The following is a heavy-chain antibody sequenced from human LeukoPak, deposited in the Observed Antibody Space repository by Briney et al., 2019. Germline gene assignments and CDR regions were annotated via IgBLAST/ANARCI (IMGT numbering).Heavy chain of an antibody. J-gene: IGHJ4*02. V-gene: IGHV3-30-3*01. CDR2: ISYDGSNK. CDR1: GFTFSSYA. D-gene: IGHD6-19*01. Sequence: GGSLRLSCAAYGFTFSSYAMHWVRQAPGKGLEWVADISYDGSNKYYADSVKGRFTISRDNSKNTLYLQMNSLRAEDTAVYYCASIAVAGTPYYFDYWGQGTLVTVSS. CDR3: ASIAVAGTPYYFDY.